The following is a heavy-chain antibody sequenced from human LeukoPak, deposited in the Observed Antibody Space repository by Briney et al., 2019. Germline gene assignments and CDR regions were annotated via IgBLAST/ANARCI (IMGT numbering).Heavy chain of an antibody. D-gene: IGHD2-2*02. CDR2: SSGYNGNT. V-gene: IGHV1-18*01. J-gene: IGHJ4*02. Sequence: ASVKVSCKASGYTFTSYGISWVRQAPGQGLEWMGWSSGYNGNTDYAQKLQGRVTMTTDTSTSTAYMELSSLRSEDTAVYYCARDRCSSTSCYTDYWGQGTLVTVSS. CDR3: ARDRCSSTSCYTDY. CDR1: GYTFTSYG.